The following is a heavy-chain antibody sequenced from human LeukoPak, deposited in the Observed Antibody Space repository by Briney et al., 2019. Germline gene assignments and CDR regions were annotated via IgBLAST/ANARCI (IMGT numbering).Heavy chain of an antibody. CDR2: INHSGST. CDR3: ARRSYYYGSGSYYKREKYYFDY. CDR1: GGSFSGYY. V-gene: IGHV4-34*01. D-gene: IGHD3-10*01. Sequence: SETLSLTCAVYGGSFSGYYWSWIRQPPGKGLEWIGEINHSGSTNYNPSLKSRVTISVDTPKNQFSLKLSSVTAADTAVYYCARRSYYYGSGSYYKREKYYFDYWGQGTLVTVSS. J-gene: IGHJ4*02.